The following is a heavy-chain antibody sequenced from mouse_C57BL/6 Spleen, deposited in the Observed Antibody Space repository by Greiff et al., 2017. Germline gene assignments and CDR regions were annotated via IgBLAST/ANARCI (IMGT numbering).Heavy chain of an antibody. V-gene: IGHV1-69*01. Sequence: QVQLQQPGAELVMPGASVKLSCKASCYTFTSYWMHWVKQRPGQGLEWIGEIDPSDSYTNYNQKFKGKSTLTVDKSSSTAYMQLSSLTSEDSAVYYCARVTTVVDWYFDVWGTGTTVTVSS. CDR1: CYTFTSYW. CDR3: ARVTTVVDWYFDV. J-gene: IGHJ1*03. CDR2: IDPSDSYT. D-gene: IGHD1-1*01.